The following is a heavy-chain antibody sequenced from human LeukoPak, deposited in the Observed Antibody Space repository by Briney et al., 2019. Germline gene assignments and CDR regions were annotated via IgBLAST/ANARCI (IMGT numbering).Heavy chain of an antibody. D-gene: IGHD6-13*01. CDR2: INHSGST. V-gene: IGHV4-34*01. CDR1: GGSFSGYY. Sequence: KPSETLSLICAVYGGSFSGYYWSWIRQPPGKGLEWIGGINHSGSTNYNPSLKSRVTISVDTSKNQFSLKLSSVTAADTAVYYCARGGSSWYPSDAFDIWGQGTMVTVSS. J-gene: IGHJ3*02. CDR3: ARGGSSWYPSDAFDI.